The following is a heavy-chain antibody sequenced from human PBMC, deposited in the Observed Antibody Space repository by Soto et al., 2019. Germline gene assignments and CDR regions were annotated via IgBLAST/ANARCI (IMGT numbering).Heavy chain of an antibody. CDR2: IYWNEDK. CDR1: GFSLSTSGVG. J-gene: IGHJ5*02. D-gene: IGHD3-3*01. Sequence: QITLKESGPTLVKPTQTLTLTCTFSGFSLSTSGVGVGWIRQPPGKALEWLALIYWNEDKRYSPSLKSRLTITKDTSQNQVVLTMTNMDPVDTATYYCAHGRLRFLECLSPGPPNWFDPWGQGTLVTVSS. V-gene: IGHV2-5*01. CDR3: AHGRLRFLECLSPGPPNWFDP.